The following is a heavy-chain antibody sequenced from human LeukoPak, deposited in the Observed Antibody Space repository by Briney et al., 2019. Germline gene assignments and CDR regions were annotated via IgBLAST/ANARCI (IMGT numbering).Heavy chain of an antibody. CDR3: ARRGTIFGPESL. CDR2: IYTTGST. Sequence: SETLSLTCTVSGGSISSYYWSWIRQPPGKGLEWIGYIYTTGSTDYNPSLKSRLTISVDTSKNQLSLNLTSVTAADTAKYYCARRGTIFGPESLWGRGTLVTVSS. D-gene: IGHD3-3*01. CDR1: GGSISSYY. J-gene: IGHJ2*01. V-gene: IGHV4-4*09.